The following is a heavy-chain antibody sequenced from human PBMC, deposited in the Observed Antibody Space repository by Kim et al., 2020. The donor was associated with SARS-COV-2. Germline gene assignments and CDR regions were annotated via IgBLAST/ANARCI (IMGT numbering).Heavy chain of an antibody. D-gene: IGHD2-2*01. V-gene: IGHV1-3*01. CDR2: INAGNGNT. J-gene: IGHJ4*02. CDR1: GYTFTSYA. CDR3: ARDFFSIGYCSRTICYVPY. Sequence: ASVKVSCKASGYTFTSYAMHWVRQAPGQRLEWMGWINAGNGNTKYSQKFQGRVTITRDTSASTAYMELSSLRSEDTAVYYCARDFFSIGYCSRTICYVPYWGQGTLVTVSS.